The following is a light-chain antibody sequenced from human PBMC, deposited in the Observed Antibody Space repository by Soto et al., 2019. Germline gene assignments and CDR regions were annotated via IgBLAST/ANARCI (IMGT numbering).Light chain of an antibody. J-gene: IGKJ3*01. CDR1: QSVPSNY. V-gene: IGKV3-20*01. CDR2: VAA. Sequence: EIVLTQSPGTLSLSPGERATLSCRASQSVPSNYLAWYQQKPGQAPRLLIHVAASRATGIPDRFSGSGSGTDFTLTISRLEPEYFAVYYCQQHHGSPFTFGPGTKVDIK. CDR3: QQHHGSPFT.